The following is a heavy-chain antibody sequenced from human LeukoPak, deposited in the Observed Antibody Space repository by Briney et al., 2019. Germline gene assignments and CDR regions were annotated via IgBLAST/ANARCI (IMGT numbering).Heavy chain of an antibody. CDR3: ARSGTTYYYDSGTRI. CDR1: GFTFSSYA. V-gene: IGHV3-30-3*01. D-gene: IGHD3-22*01. CDR2: ISYDGSNK. J-gene: IGHJ3*02. Sequence: GGSLRLSCAASGFTFSSYAMHWVRQAPGKGLEWVAVISYDGSNKYYADSVKGRFTISRDNSKNTLYLQMNSLRAEDAAVYYCARSGTTYYYDSGTRIWGQGTMVTVSS.